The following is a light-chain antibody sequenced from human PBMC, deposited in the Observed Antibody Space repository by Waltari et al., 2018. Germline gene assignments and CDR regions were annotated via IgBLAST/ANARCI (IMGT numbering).Light chain of an antibody. J-gene: IGKJ1*01. CDR2: TAS. V-gene: IGKV1-39*01. CDR1: RTIDTY. Sequence: DVQMTPFPSSLSASGGDRVTITCRASRTIDTYLNWYQQKPGKAPTLLIHTASTLQTGVPSRFTGSGSGTGFTLTISGLQVEDIATYYCQQSSTTPPTFGQGTKIELK. CDR3: QQSSTTPPT.